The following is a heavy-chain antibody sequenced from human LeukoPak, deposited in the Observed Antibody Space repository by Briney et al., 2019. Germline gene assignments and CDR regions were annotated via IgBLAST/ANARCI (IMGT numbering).Heavy chain of an antibody. CDR1: GGSISSYY. CDR2: IYYSGST. Sequence: SETLSLTCTASGGSISSYYWSWIRQPPGKGLEWIGYIYYSGSTNYNPSLKSRVTISVDTSKNQFSLKLSSVTAADTAVYYCARDFPGGWFDPWGQGTLVTVSS. J-gene: IGHJ5*02. V-gene: IGHV4-59*01. CDR3: ARDFPGGWFDP. D-gene: IGHD3-16*01.